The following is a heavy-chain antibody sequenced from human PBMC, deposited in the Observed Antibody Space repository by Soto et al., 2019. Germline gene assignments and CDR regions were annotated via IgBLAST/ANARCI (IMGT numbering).Heavy chain of an antibody. J-gene: IGHJ6*02. V-gene: IGHV1-18*04. Sequence: ASVKVSCKASGYTFTSYGISWVRQAPGQGLEWMGWISAYNGNTNYAQKLQGRVTMTTDTSTSTAYMELRSLRSEDTAVYYCVRDHFLGVVSQAYGMDVWGQGTTVTVS. CDR3: VRDHFLGVVSQAYGMDV. CDR1: GYTFTSYG. CDR2: ISAYNGNT. D-gene: IGHD3-3*01.